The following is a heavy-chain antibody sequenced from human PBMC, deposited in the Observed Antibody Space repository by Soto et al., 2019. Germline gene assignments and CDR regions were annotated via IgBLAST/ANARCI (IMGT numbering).Heavy chain of an antibody. D-gene: IGHD3-22*01. CDR1: GGSICSGDYS. J-gene: IGHJ4*02. CDR2: IYFGGST. CDR3: ARVRREYDNSGPVDY. Sequence: ASETLSLTCAVCGGSICSGDYSWNWIRQPPGKGLEWIGYIYFGGSTYYNPSLQSRVTMSVDRSRNQFSLKLNSVTAADTAVYYCARVRREYDNSGPVDYWGQGTLVTVSS. V-gene: IGHV4-30-2*01.